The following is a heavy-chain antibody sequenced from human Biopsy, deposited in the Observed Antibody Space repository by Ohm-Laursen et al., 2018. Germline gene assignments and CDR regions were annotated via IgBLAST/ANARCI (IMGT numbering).Heavy chain of an antibody. CDR3: VREPKTGTAEAWYFDL. CDR1: GASVKTSGYF. V-gene: IGHV4-31*03. Sequence: SQTLSLTCRVSGASVKTSGYFWAWIRHRPGKGLEWIGYISYNERTHYNPSLTSRLAISFDTSNNRISLQLRSVSVADTAVYYCVREPKTGTAEAWYFDLWGRGSPVTVPS. J-gene: IGHJ2*01. D-gene: IGHD3-9*01. CDR2: ISYNERT.